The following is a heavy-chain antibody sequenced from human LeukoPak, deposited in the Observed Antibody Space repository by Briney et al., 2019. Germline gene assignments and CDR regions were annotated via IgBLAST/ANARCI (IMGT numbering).Heavy chain of an antibody. CDR2: IYTSGST. CDR3: AGYYDSSGPMGYRI. CDR1: GGSISSGSYF. D-gene: IGHD3-22*01. V-gene: IGHV4-61*02. J-gene: IGHJ3*02. Sequence: SQTPSLTCTVSGGSISSGSYFWSWIRQPAGKGLDWSGRIYTSGSTKYNPSLKSRVTISVDTSRNQFSLKLSSVTAADTAVYYCAGYYDSSGPMGYRIWGQRTMVTVSS.